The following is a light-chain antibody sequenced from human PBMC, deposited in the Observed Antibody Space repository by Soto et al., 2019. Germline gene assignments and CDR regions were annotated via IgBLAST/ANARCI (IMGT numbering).Light chain of an antibody. CDR1: QTFSSH. V-gene: IGKV3-11*01. CDR3: QQRSNWPPVIT. Sequence: EIVLTQSPATLYLSPGERATLSCRASQTFSSHLAWYQQKPGQAPRLLIYDASKRATGIPARFSGRGSGTDFTLTISRLEPEDFGVYYCQQRSNWPPVITFGQGTRLEIK. CDR2: DAS. J-gene: IGKJ5*01.